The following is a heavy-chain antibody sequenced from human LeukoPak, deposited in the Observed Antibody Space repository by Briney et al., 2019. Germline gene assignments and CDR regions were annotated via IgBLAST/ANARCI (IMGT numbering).Heavy chain of an antibody. CDR3: ARDSPATTVVTTAPDY. J-gene: IGHJ4*02. CDR2: ISGSGGST. CDR1: GFTFSSYA. V-gene: IGHV3-23*01. D-gene: IGHD4-23*01. Sequence: PGGSLRLSCAASGFTFSSYAMSWVRQAPGKGLEWVSAISGSGGSTYYADSVKGRFTISRDNSKNTLYLQMNSLRAEDTAVYYCARDSPATTVVTTAPDYWGQGTLVTVSS.